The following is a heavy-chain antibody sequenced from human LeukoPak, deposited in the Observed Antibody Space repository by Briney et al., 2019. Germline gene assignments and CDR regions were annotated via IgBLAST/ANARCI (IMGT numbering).Heavy chain of an antibody. CDR2: INPNSGGT. Sequence: ASVNVSCKASGYTFTGYYMHWVRQAPGHWLEWMGWINPNSGGTNYAQKFQGRVTMTRDTSMSTAYMELSRLRSDDTAVYYCARGYIVVAPAAIGYWGQGTLVTVSS. V-gene: IGHV1-2*02. D-gene: IGHD2-2*01. CDR3: ARGYIVVAPAAIGY. J-gene: IGHJ4*02. CDR1: GYTFTGYY.